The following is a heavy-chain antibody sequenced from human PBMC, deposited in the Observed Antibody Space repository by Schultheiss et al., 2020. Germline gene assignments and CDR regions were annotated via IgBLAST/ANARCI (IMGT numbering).Heavy chain of an antibody. CDR3: ARGPSSLFWGGNFQH. V-gene: IGHV4-61*08. CDR2: IYYSGST. CDR1: GGSISSGDYY. Sequence: SETLSLTCTVSGGSISSGDYYWSWIRQPPGKGLEWIGYIYYSGSTNYNPSLKSRVTISVDTSKNLFSLNLKSVTAADTAVYYCARGPSSLFWGGNFQHWGQGTLVTVSS. J-gene: IGHJ1*01. D-gene: IGHD3-16*01.